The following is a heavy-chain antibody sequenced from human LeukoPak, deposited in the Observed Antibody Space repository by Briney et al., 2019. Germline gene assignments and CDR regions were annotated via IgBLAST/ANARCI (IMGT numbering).Heavy chain of an antibody. J-gene: IGHJ4*02. Sequence: GASVKVSCKASGYTFTGYYMHWVRQAPGQGLEWMGWINPNSGGTNYAQKFQGRVTMTRDTSISTAYMELSRLRSDDTAVYYCARCIAVAGWEYYFDYWGQGTLVTVSS. D-gene: IGHD6-19*01. CDR3: ARCIAVAGWEYYFDY. CDR2: INPNSGGT. CDR1: GYTFTGYY. V-gene: IGHV1-2*02.